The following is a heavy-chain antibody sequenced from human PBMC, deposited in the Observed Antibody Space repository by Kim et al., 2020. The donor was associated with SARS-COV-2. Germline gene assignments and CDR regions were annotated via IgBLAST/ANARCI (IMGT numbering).Heavy chain of an antibody. CDR2: A. D-gene: IGHD3-10*01. V-gene: IGHV1-69*04. J-gene: IGHJ6*02. CDR3: ARDRDGEGMDV. Sequence: ANYAQKCQGRVTMTADKSTSTAYMELSSLRSEDTAVYYGARDRDGEGMDVWGQGTTVTVSS.